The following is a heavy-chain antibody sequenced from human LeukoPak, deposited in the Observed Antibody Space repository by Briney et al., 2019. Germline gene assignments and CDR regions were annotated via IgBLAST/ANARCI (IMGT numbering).Heavy chain of an antibody. Sequence: ASVKVSCKASGYTFTNYGISWVRQAPGQGLEWTGWISAYNGNTNYAQKLQGRVTMTTDTSTSTAYMELRSLRSDDTAVYYCARVAAEAYYDRSGYYPFDYWGQGTLVTVSS. CDR2: ISAYNGNT. D-gene: IGHD3-22*01. CDR3: ARVAAEAYYDRSGYYPFDY. V-gene: IGHV1-18*01. CDR1: GYTFTNYG. J-gene: IGHJ4*02.